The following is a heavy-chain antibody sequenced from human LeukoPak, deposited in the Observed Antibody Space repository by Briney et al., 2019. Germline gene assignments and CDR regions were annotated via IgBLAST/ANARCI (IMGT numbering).Heavy chain of an antibody. J-gene: IGHJ5*02. CDR1: GFTFSSYS. V-gene: IGHV3-21*01. Sequence: NPGGSLRLSCAASGFTFSSYSMNWVRQAPGKGLEWVSSISSSSSYIYYADSVKGRFTISRDNAKNSLYPQMNSLRAGDTAVYYCARGGTVTLNWFDPWGQGTLVTVSS. CDR3: ARGGTVTLNWFDP. CDR2: ISSSSSYI. D-gene: IGHD4-17*01.